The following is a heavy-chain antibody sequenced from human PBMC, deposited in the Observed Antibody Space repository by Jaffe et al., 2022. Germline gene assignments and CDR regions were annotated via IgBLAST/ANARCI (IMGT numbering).Heavy chain of an antibody. CDR1: GFTFDDYA. J-gene: IGHJ4*02. Sequence: EVQLVESGGGLVQPGRSLRLSCAASGFTFDDYAMHWVRQAPGKGLEWVSGISWNSGSIGYADSVKGRFTISRDNAKNSLYLQMNSLRAEDTALYYCAKEYTGYSSHGDFDYWGQGTLVTVSS. CDR3: AKEYTGYSSHGDFDY. V-gene: IGHV3-9*01. D-gene: IGHD6-19*01. CDR2: ISWNSGSI.